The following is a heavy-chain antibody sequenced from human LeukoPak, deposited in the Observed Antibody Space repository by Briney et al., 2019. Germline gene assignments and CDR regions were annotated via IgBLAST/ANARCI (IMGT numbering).Heavy chain of an antibody. D-gene: IGHD4-17*01. Sequence: ASVKVSRKASGYTFTGYYMHWVRQAPGQGLEWMGWINPYSGGTNYAQKFQGRVTMTRDTSISTAYMELSRLRSDDTAVYYCARGASGVYTVTTSWFDPWGQGTLVTVTS. V-gene: IGHV1-2*02. CDR1: GYTFTGYY. CDR3: ARGASGVYTVTTSWFDP. CDR2: INPYSGGT. J-gene: IGHJ5*02.